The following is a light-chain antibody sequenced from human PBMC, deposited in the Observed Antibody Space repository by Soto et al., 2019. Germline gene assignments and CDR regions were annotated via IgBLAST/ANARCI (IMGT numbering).Light chain of an antibody. V-gene: IGLV2-14*01. CDR2: EVS. J-gene: IGLJ3*02. CDR1: ISDVGGYNY. CDR3: SSYTSSSTWV. Sequence: QSALTQPASVSGSPGQSITISCTGTISDVGGYNYVSWYQQHPGKAPKLMIYEVSNRPSGVSNRFSGSKSGNTASLTVFGLQAEDEADYYCSSYTSSSTWVFGGGTKLTVL.